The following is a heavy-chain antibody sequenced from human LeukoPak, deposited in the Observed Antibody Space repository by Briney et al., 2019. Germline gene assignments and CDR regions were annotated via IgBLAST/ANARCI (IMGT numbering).Heavy chain of an antibody. CDR2: INHSGST. Sequence: PSETLSLTCTVSGGSISSSSYYWGWIRQPPGKGLEWIGAINHSGSTHYNPSLKSRVTISVDTSKNQFSLKLSSVTAADTAVYYCARPRVRGIIIRGFDYWGQGTLVTVSS. J-gene: IGHJ4*02. CDR3: ARPRVRGIIIRGFDY. V-gene: IGHV4-39*07. D-gene: IGHD3-10*01. CDR1: GGSISSSSYY.